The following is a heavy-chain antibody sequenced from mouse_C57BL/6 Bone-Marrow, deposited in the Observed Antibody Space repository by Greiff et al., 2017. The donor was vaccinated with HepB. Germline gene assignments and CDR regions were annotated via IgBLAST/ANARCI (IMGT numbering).Heavy chain of an antibody. Sequence: VQLKQSGPVLVKPGASVKMSCKASGYTFTDYYMNWVKQSPGKSLEWIGVINPYNGGTSYNQKFKGKATLTVNKSSSTAYMELNSLTSEDSAVYYCARITTVVTYWYFDVWGTGTTVTVSS. CDR1: GYTFTDYY. V-gene: IGHV1-19*01. CDR2: INPYNGGT. CDR3: ARITTVVTYWYFDV. J-gene: IGHJ1*03. D-gene: IGHD1-1*01.